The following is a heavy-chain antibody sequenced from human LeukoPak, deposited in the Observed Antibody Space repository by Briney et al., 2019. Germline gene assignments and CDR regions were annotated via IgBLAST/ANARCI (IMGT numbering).Heavy chain of an antibody. CDR2: ISGSGGST. D-gene: IGHD5-12*01. CDR1: GFTFSSYA. V-gene: IGHV3-23*01. Sequence: GGSLRLSCAASGFTFSSYAMNWVRQAPGKGLEWVSAISGSGGSTYYADSVKGRFTISRDNSKNTLYLQMNSLRAEDTAVYYCAKFGYSGYGYFDYWGQGTLVTVSS. CDR3: AKFGYSGYGYFDY. J-gene: IGHJ4*02.